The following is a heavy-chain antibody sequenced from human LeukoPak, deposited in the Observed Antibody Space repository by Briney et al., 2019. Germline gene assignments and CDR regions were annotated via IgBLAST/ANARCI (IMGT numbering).Heavy chain of an antibody. CDR1: GGSFSGYF. Sequence: SETLSLTCAVYGGSFSGYFWSWIRQPPGKGLEWIGEINHSGGTNYNPSLKSRVTISVDTSKNQFSLKMNSVAAADTAVYYCARAPSGEVESAARGDYLDYWGQGTLVTVSS. CDR3: ARAPSGEVESAARGDYLDY. D-gene: IGHD6-13*01. J-gene: IGHJ4*02. V-gene: IGHV4-34*01. CDR2: INHSGGT.